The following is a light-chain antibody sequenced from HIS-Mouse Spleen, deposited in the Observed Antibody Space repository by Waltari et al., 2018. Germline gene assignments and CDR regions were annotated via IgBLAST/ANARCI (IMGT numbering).Light chain of an antibody. V-gene: IGLV2-23*01. Sequence: QSALTQPASVSGSPGQSITISCTGTGSDFGSYNLVSWYQQHPGKAPKLMIYEGSKRPSGVSNRFSGSKSGNTASLTISGLQAEDEADYYCCSYAGSSTWVFGGGTKLTVL. CDR2: EGS. CDR3: CSYAGSSTWV. J-gene: IGLJ3*02. CDR1: GSDFGSYNL.